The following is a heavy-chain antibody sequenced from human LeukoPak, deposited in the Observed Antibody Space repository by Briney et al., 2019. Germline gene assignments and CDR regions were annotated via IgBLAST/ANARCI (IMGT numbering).Heavy chain of an antibody. CDR3: ARDRGVGATTGGY. CDR1: GGTFSSYA. Sequence: AASVKVSCKASGGTFSSYAISWVRQAPGQGLEWMGRIIPILGIANYAQKFQGRVTITADKSTSTAYMELSSLRSEDTAVYYCARDRGVGATTGGYWGQGTLVTVSS. CDR2: IIPILGIA. J-gene: IGHJ4*02. D-gene: IGHD1-26*01. V-gene: IGHV1-69*04.